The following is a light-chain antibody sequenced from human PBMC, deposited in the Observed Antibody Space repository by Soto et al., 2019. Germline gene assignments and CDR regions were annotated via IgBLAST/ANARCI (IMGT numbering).Light chain of an antibody. CDR1: QNIRTY. J-gene: IGKJ1*01. CDR2: AAS. V-gene: IGKV1-8*01. Sequence: IQMTQSPYSLSASLGDSVTITCRASQNIRTYLNWYQQKPGKAPKLLIYAASTLQSGVPSRFSGSGSGTDFTLTISCLQSEDFATYYCQQYYSYPRTFGQGTEVDIK. CDR3: QQYYSYPRT.